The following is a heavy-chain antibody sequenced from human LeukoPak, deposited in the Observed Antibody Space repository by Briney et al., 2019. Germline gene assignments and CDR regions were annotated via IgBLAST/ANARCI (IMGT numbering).Heavy chain of an antibody. Sequence: PGGSLRLSCAASGFTFDDYTMHWVRQAPGKGLEWVSLISWDGGSTYYADSVKGRFTISRDNSKNSLYLQMNSLRTEDTALYYCAKDAWASGWYDYWGQGTLVTVSS. CDR3: AKDAWASGWYDY. CDR1: GFTFDDYT. V-gene: IGHV3-43*01. CDR2: ISWDGGST. D-gene: IGHD6-19*01. J-gene: IGHJ4*02.